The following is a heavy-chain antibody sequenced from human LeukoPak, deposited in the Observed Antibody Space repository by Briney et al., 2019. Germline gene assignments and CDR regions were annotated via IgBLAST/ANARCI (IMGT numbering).Heavy chain of an antibody. CDR3: ARGGAGAMDY. J-gene: IGHJ4*02. Sequence: RPGGSLRLSCAASGFTFSSYAMHWVRQAPGKGLEWVAVISYDGSNKYYADSVKGRFTISRDNSKNTLYLQMNSLRAEDTAVYYCARGGAGAMDYWGQGTLVTVSS. CDR2: ISYDGSNK. D-gene: IGHD1-26*01. V-gene: IGHV3-30-3*01. CDR1: GFTFSSYA.